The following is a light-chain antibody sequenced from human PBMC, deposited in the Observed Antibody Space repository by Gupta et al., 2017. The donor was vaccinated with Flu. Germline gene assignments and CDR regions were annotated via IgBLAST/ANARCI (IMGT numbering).Light chain of an antibody. CDR3: QQCYNWPRT. CDR1: QSVSSN. J-gene: IGKJ1*01. V-gene: IGKV3-15*01. CDR2: GAS. Sequence: GERATLSCRASQSVSSNLAWYQQKPGQAPRLLIYGASTRATGVPARFSGSGSGTEFTLTISSLQCEDFAIYYCQQCYNWPRTFGQGTKVEIK.